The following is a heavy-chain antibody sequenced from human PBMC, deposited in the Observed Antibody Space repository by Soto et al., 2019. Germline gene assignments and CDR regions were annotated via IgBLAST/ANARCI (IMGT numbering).Heavy chain of an antibody. CDR1: GFTFSSYS. D-gene: IGHD3-3*01. CDR3: ARDFWSGYYTRDYYYGMDV. J-gene: IGHJ6*02. V-gene: IGHV3-21*01. CDR2: ISSSSTYT. Sequence: GGSLRLCCAASGFTFSSYSLNWVRQAPGKGLEWVSSISSSSTYTYYADSVKGRFTISRDNAKSSLYLEMNSLRAEDTAVYYCARDFWSGYYTRDYYYGMDVWGQGTTVTAP.